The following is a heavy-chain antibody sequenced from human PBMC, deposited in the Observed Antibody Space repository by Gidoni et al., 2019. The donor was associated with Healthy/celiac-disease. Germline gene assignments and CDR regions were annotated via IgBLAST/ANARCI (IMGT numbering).Heavy chain of an antibody. Sequence: EVQLLESGGGLVQPGGSLRLSCEASGLTFSNYSMHWVRQAPGQGLEWVSIISGIGGTTYYADSVKGRFTISRDNSKNTLYLQMTSLRAEDTAIYYCAKTAAGSFDYWGQGTLVTVSS. CDR3: AKTAAGSFDY. V-gene: IGHV3-23*01. CDR1: GLTFSNYS. CDR2: ISGIGGTT. J-gene: IGHJ4*02. D-gene: IGHD3-10*01.